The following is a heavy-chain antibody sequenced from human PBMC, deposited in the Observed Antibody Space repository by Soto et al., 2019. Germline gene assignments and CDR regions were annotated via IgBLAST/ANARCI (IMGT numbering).Heavy chain of an antibody. D-gene: IGHD1-26*01. V-gene: IGHV4-59*08. CDR1: GGSTSSYY. Sequence: SETLSLTCTVSGGSTSSYYWSWIRQPPGKGLEWIGYMYNTGSTIYNPSLKSRVTISVDTSKNQFSLKLSSVTAADTAVYYCARRYGSAFDIWGQGTMVTVSS. CDR3: ARRYGSAFDI. CDR2: MYNTGST. J-gene: IGHJ3*02.